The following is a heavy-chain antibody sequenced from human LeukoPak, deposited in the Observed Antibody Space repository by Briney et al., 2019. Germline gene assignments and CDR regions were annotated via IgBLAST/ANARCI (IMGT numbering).Heavy chain of an antibody. CDR1: GFTFSSYG. CDR2: IYYSGRT. CDR3: ARTPYDSSGHYFDY. Sequence: GSLRLSCAASGFTFSSYGMSWVRQSPGKGLEWIGSIYYSGRTFCSPTLKSRVTISVDTTKNQFSLKLGSVTAADTAVYYCARTPYDSSGHYFDYWGQGTLVTVSS. D-gene: IGHD3-22*01. J-gene: IGHJ4*02. V-gene: IGHV4-39*01.